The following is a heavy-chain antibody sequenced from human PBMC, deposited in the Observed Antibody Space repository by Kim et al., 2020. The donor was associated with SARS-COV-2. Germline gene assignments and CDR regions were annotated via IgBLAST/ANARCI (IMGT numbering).Heavy chain of an antibody. CDR1: GFTFSSYE. V-gene: IGHV3-48*03. J-gene: IGHJ6*02. D-gene: IGHD3-10*01. CDR2: ISSSGSTI. Sequence: GGSLRLSCAASGFTFSSYEMNWVRQAPGKGLEWVSYISSSGSTIYYADSVKGRFTISRDNAKNSLYLQMNSLRAEDTAVYYCARGLAGSGSYSIYYYYYGMDVWGQGTTVTVSS. CDR3: ARGLAGSGSYSIYYYYYGMDV.